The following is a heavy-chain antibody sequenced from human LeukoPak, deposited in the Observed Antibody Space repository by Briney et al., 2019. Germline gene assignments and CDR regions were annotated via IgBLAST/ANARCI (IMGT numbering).Heavy chain of an antibody. D-gene: IGHD6-19*01. CDR2: IIPIFGTA. Sequence: ASVKVSCTASGGTFSSYAISWVRQAPGQGLEWMEGIIPIFGTANYAQKFQGRVTITADEYTSTAYMEMSSLRSEDTAVYYCARDSSGWYTADYWGQGTLVTVSS. CDR1: GGTFSSYA. CDR3: ARDSSGWYTADY. V-gene: IGHV1-69*13. J-gene: IGHJ4*02.